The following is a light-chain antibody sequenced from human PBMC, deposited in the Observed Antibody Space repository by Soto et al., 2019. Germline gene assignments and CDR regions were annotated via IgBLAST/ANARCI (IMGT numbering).Light chain of an antibody. Sequence: DIQRTQSPSSLSASVGDGVTFACRASQNIIRHLSWYQHKPGRAPRLLIYAASTLQSGVPSRFTGSGSGTEFTLTITGLQPEDFATYYCQHSYNMPIAFGQGTRLEIK. J-gene: IGKJ5*01. CDR3: QHSYNMPIA. CDR2: AAS. CDR1: QNIIRH. V-gene: IGKV1-39*01.